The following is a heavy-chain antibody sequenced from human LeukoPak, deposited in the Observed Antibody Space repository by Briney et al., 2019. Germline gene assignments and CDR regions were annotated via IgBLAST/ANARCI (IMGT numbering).Heavy chain of an antibody. Sequence: GGSLRLSCAASGFTFSSFDMHWVRQPTGQGLDWASTIGTASDTYYPGSVEGRFTLSRDNAKNSLYLQMNSLTAGDTAVYYCARGPPRGKYYYMDVWGTGTTVTVSS. J-gene: IGHJ6*03. V-gene: IGHV3-13*01. D-gene: IGHD1-1*01. CDR3: ARGPPRGKYYYMDV. CDR1: GFTFSSFD. CDR2: IGTASDT.